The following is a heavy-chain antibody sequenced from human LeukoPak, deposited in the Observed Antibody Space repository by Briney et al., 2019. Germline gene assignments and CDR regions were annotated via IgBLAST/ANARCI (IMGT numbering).Heavy chain of an antibody. D-gene: IGHD2-8*01. Sequence: SETLSLTCTVSGYSISSGYYWGWIRQPPGKGLEWIASISHSGSTYYNPSLKSRVTISVDMSKNQFSLQLSSVTAADTAVYYCGRGGRGVDYWGQGTLVTVSS. CDR3: GRGGRGVDY. V-gene: IGHV4-38-2*02. CDR1: GYSISSGYY. J-gene: IGHJ4*02. CDR2: ISHSGST.